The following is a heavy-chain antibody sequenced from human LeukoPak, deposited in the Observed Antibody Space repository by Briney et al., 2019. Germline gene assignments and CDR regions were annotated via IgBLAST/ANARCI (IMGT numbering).Heavy chain of an antibody. D-gene: IGHD6-19*01. CDR3: AKDMSGGSGWYIHSFDY. J-gene: IGHJ4*02. V-gene: IGHV3-30-3*01. CDR2: ISYDGSNK. CDR1: GFTFSSYA. Sequence: GGSLRLSCAASGFTFSSYAMHWVRQAPGKGLEWVAVISYDGSNKYYADSVKGRFTISGDNSKNTLYLQMNSLRAEDTAVYYCAKDMSGGSGWYIHSFDYWGQGTLVTVSS.